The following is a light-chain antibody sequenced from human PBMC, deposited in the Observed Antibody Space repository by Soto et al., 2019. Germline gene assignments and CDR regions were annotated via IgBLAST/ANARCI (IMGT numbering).Light chain of an antibody. CDR2: GAS. Sequence: EIVLTQSPATLSLSPGERATLSCRASQSVSSNLAWYQQKPGQAPRLLIYGASTRATGIPARFSGSGSWTEFTLTISSLQSEDFAAYYCQQYNNWPPITFGQGTRLEIK. V-gene: IGKV3-15*01. J-gene: IGKJ5*01. CDR3: QQYNNWPPIT. CDR1: QSVSSN.